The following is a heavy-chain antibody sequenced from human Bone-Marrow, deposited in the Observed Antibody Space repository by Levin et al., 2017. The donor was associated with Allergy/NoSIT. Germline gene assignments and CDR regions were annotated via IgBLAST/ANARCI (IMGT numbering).Heavy chain of an antibody. CDR2: ISASGGST. V-gene: IGHV3-23*01. Sequence: GESLKISCAASGFTFSSYAVSWVLQAPGKGLEWVSGISASGGSTYYADSVKGRFTISRDNSKNTLYLQMNSLRAEDTAVYYCASGSNQPYYYYYGMDVWGQGTTVTVSS. D-gene: IGHD1-26*01. J-gene: IGHJ6*02. CDR3: ASGSNQPYYYYYGMDV. CDR1: GFTFSSYA.